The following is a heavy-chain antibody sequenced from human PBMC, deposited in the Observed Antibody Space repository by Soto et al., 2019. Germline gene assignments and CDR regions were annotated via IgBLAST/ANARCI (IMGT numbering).Heavy chain of an antibody. J-gene: IGHJ4*02. Sequence: QVQLMQSGAEVRKPGASVRLSCETSGYNFNQYYIHWVRQAPGQGLEWMGIINLRGGTTEYAHKFRGRVTVTGDTSTKTAYMELWSLRSEDTAMYFCARGPEDSDVPRWDYWGQGTLVTVSS. CDR2: INLRGGTT. CDR3: ARGPEDSDVPRWDY. CDR1: GYNFNQYY. V-gene: IGHV1-46*02. D-gene: IGHD1-26*01.